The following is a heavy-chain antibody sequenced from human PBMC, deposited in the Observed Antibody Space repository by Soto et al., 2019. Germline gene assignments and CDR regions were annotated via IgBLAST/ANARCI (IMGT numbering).Heavy chain of an antibody. V-gene: IGHV6-1*01. CDR1: GDSVSSNTSA. D-gene: IGHD6-19*01. CDR3: ARGVAGSGFDL. Sequence: SQTLALPCGISGDSVSSNTSACNFIRSSPSRGLEWLGRTYYRSNVRHDYAVCVKSRITVNPDTSKNHFSLQLNSVTPDDTAVYYCARGVAGSGFDLWGRGTLVTVSS. CDR2: TYYRSNVRH. J-gene: IGHJ4*02.